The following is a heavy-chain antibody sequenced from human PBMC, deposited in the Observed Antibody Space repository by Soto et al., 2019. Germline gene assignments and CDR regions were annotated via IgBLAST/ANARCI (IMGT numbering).Heavy chain of an antibody. Sequence: QVQLQESGPGLVKPSQTLSLTCTVSGGSISSGGYYWSWIRQHPGKGLEWIGYIYYSGSTYYNPSLYGRVTVSVATSKTQFSLKLSSVTAADTAVYYCARGRDDFWSGDYWGQGTLVTVSS. CDR3: ARGRDDFWSGDY. CDR1: GGSISSGGYY. V-gene: IGHV4-31*03. D-gene: IGHD3-3*01. CDR2: IYYSGST. J-gene: IGHJ4*02.